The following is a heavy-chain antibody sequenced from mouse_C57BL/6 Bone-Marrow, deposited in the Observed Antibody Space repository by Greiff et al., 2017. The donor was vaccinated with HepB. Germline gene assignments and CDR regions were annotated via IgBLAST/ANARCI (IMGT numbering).Heavy chain of an antibody. CDR3: ARPLPP. CDR1: GFTFSSYG. D-gene: IGHD2-12*01. Sequence: EVKVVESGGDLVKPGGSLKLSCAASGFTFSSYGMSWVRQTPDKRLEWVATISSGGSYTYYPDSVKGRFTISRDNAKNTLYLQMSSLKSEDTAMYYCARPLPPWGQETLVTVSA. CDR2: ISSGGSYT. J-gene: IGHJ3*01. V-gene: IGHV5-6*01.